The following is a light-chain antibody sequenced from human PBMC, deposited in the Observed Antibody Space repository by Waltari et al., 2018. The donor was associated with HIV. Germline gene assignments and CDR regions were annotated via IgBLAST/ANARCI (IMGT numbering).Light chain of an antibody. V-gene: IGLV2-14*03. J-gene: IGLJ3*02. Sequence: QSALTQPASVSGSPGQSITISCTGTSSDVGGYNLVSWYQQHPGHAPKLMIYNVTNRPSGVSNRFSGSKSGNSASLTISGLQAEDEADYYCSSYATSSCTVFGGGTKLTVL. CDR1: SSDVGGYNL. CDR3: SSYATSSCTV. CDR2: NVT.